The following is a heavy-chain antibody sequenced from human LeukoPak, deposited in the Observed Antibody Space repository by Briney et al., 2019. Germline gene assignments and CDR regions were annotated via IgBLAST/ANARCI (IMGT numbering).Heavy chain of an antibody. J-gene: IGHJ4*02. V-gene: IGHV3-23*01. CDR1: GFTVSSYA. CDR3: AKVAAVAALYYFDY. Sequence: GGSLRLSCAASGFTVSSYAMSWVRQAPGKGLEWVSSISGSGTSTYYADSVKGRFTISRDNSKNTQYLQMNSLRAEDTALYYCAKVAAVAALYYFDYWGQGTLVTVSS. D-gene: IGHD6-19*01. CDR2: ISGSGTST.